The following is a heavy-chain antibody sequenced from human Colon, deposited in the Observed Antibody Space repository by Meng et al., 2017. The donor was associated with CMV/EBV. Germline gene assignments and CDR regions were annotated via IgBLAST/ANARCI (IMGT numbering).Heavy chain of an antibody. Sequence: ASVKVSCKASGYTFTGFHIHWVRQAPGQGLEWMGWISAYNGETKYEEKLQDRVTMTTDTSTSTAYMELRSLRSDDTSVYYCARGSSSTMFGDYYYGMDVWGQGTTVTVSS. V-gene: IGHV1-18*04. D-gene: IGHD3-3*01. J-gene: IGHJ6*02. CDR2: ISAYNGET. CDR1: GYTFTGFH. CDR3: ARGSSSTMFGDYYYGMDV.